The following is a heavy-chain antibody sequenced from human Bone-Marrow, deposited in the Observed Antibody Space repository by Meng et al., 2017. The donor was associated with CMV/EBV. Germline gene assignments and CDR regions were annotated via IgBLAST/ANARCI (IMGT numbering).Heavy chain of an antibody. CDR1: GFTFSDYY. V-gene: IGHV3-11*01. J-gene: IGHJ4*02. Sequence: GESLKISCVASGFTFSDYYMSWIRQAPGKGLEWTSYIRSSGNIIYYADSVKGRFTISRDNAKNSLDLQMNNLRAEDTAVYYCAAGYTSAWTPPGYWGPGTLVTVYS. D-gene: IGHD6-19*01. CDR2: IRSSGNII. CDR3: AAGYTSAWTPPGY.